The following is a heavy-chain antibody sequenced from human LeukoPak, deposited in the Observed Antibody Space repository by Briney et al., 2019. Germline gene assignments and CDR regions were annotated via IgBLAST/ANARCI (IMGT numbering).Heavy chain of an antibody. Sequence: SVKVSCKASGCTFTSYGISWVRQAPGQGLEWMGRIIPILGIANYAQRFQGRVTITADKSTSTAYMELSSLRSEDTAVYYCARGNYYDSSGYYETVDFLFDYWGQGTLVTVSS. CDR3: ARGNYYDSSGYYETVDFLFDY. V-gene: IGHV1-69*04. CDR1: GCTFTSYG. CDR2: IIPILGIA. J-gene: IGHJ4*02. D-gene: IGHD3-22*01.